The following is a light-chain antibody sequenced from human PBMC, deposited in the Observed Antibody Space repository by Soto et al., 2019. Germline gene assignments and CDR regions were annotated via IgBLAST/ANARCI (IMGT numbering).Light chain of an antibody. V-gene: IGKV3-15*01. CDR1: QSVSSN. J-gene: IGKJ1*01. CDR2: GAS. Sequence: EIVMTQSPATLSVSPGERATLSCRASQSVSSNLAWYQQKPGQAPRLLIYGASTRATGIPARFSGSGSGTEFTLTISRLQSEYFAVYYCQQYNNWWTFGPGTKVEIK. CDR3: QQYNNWWT.